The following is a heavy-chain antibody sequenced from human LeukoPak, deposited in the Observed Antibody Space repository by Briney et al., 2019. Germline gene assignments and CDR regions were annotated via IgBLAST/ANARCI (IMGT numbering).Heavy chain of an antibody. V-gene: IGHV1-69*13. CDR3: ARDYYDSPAAFDI. CDR1: GGTFSSYA. CDR2: IIPISGTA. Sequence: SVKVSCKASGGTFSSYAISWVRQAPGQGLEWMGGIIPISGTANYAQKFQGRVTITADESTSTAYMELSSLRSEDTAVYYCARDYYDSPAAFDIWGQGTMVTVSS. J-gene: IGHJ3*02. D-gene: IGHD3-22*01.